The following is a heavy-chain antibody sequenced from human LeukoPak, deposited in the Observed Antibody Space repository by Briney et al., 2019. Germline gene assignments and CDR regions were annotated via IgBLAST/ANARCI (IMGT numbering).Heavy chain of an antibody. CDR3: AKDGDCSSTSCYSGFDY. D-gene: IGHD2-2*01. J-gene: IGHJ4*02. V-gene: IGHV5-51*01. CDR1: GYSFTSYW. CDR2: IYPGDSDT. Sequence: GESLKISCKGSGYSFTSYWIGWVRQMPGKGLEWMGIIYPGDSDTRYSPSFQGRVTISADKSISTAYLQWSSLKASDTAMYYCAKDGDCSSTSCYSGFDYWGQGTLVTVSS.